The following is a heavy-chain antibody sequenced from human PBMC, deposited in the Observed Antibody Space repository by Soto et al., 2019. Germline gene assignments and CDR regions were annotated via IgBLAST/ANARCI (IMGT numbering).Heavy chain of an antibody. J-gene: IGHJ4*02. CDR1: GFSLTTSGVA. D-gene: IGHD2-21*01. CDR3: AHRQPALLAFDY. CDR2: ISGSDDK. V-gene: IGHV2-5*01. Sequence: QITLKESGPTLVKPTQTLTLTCTFSGFSLTTSGVAVGWILQPPGKALEWLPLISGSDDKRYRSALNSRLTITKDTSKHRVVLKMTNMDPVDTATYYCAHRQPALLAFDYWGQGTLVTVSS.